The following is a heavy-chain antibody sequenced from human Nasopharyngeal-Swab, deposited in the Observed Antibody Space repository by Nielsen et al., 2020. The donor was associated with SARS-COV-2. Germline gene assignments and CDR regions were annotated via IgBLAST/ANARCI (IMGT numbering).Heavy chain of an antibody. J-gene: IGHJ3*02. CDR3: ARDRGDIVAMMELGLGDAFDI. CDR2: ISAYNGNT. Sequence: ASVKVSCKASGYTFTSYGISWVRQAPGQGLEWMGWISAYNGNTNYAQKLQGRVTMTTDTSTSTAYMELRSLRSDDTAVYYCARDRGDIVAMMELGLGDAFDIWGQGTMVTVSS. D-gene: IGHD5-12*01. V-gene: IGHV1-18*01. CDR1: GYTFTSYG.